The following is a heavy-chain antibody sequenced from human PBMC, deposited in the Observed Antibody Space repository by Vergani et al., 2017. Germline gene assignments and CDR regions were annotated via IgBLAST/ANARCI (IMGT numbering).Heavy chain of an antibody. V-gene: IGHV5-51*01. CDR2: IYPGDSDT. CDR3: ARDARIMITFGGVIVRGPVDY. CDR1: GYSFTSYW. D-gene: IGHD3-16*02. J-gene: IGHJ4*02. Sequence: EVQLVQSGAEVKKPGESLKISCKGSGYSFTSYWIGWVRQMPGKGLEWMGIIYPGDSDTRYSPSFQGQVTISADKSISTAYLQWSSLKASDTAMYYCARDARIMITFGGVIVRGPVDYWGQGTLVTVSS.